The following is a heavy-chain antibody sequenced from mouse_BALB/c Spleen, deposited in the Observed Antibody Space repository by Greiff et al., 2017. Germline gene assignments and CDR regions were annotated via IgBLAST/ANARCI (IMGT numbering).Heavy chain of an antibody. Sequence: QVQLKESGPGLVAPSQSLSITCTVSGFSLTGYGVNWVRQPPGKGLEWLGMIWGDGSTDYNSALKSRLSISKDNSKSQVFLKMNSLQTDDTARYYCAREFITGYFDVWGAGTTVTVSS. CDR1: GFSLTGYG. J-gene: IGHJ1*01. CDR3: AREFITGYFDV. V-gene: IGHV2-6-7*01. CDR2: IWGDGST. D-gene: IGHD1-1*01.